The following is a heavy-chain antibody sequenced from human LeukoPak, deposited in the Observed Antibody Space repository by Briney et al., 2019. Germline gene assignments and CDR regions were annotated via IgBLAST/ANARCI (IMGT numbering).Heavy chain of an antibody. CDR3: ARDGYSSGWYGPDY. CDR2: IWNDGSNK. V-gene: IGHV3-33*01. J-gene: IGHJ4*02. Sequence: GRSLTLSCAPSGFTLSTYGLHWVRQAPRQEVERVAVIWNDGSNKNNANSVKGRFTISRDNSKNTLYLQMNSLRAEDTAVYYCARDGYSSGWYGPDYWGQGTLVTVSS. D-gene: IGHD6-19*01. CDR1: GFTLSTYG.